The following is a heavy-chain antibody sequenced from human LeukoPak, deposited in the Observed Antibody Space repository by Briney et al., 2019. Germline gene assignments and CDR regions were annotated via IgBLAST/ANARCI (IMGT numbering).Heavy chain of an antibody. V-gene: IGHV3-23*01. J-gene: IGHJ6*02. CDR3: AKGRDGYYYYYGMDV. CDR1: GFTFSSYA. D-gene: IGHD5-24*01. CDR2: ISGSGTGT. Sequence: SGGSLRLSCAASGFTFSSYAMSWVRQAPGKGLEWVSAISGSGTGTFYADSVKGRFTISRDNSKNTLNLQMNSLRAEDTAVYYCAKGRDGYYYYYGMDVWAQGTRVTVP.